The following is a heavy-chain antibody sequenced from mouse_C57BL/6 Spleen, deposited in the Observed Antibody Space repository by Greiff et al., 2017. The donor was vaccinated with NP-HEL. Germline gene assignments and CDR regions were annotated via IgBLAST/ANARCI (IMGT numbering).Heavy chain of an antibody. CDR3: ARSNGSSLFDY. J-gene: IGHJ2*01. CDR2: INPYNGDT. D-gene: IGHD1-1*01. V-gene: IGHV1-20*01. Sequence: EVQLQESGPELVKPGDSVKISCKASGYSFTGYFMNWVMQSHGKSLEWIGRINPYNGDTFYNQKFKGKATLTVDKSSSTAHMELRSLTSEDSAVYYCARSNGSSLFDYWGQGTTLTVSS. CDR1: GYSFTGYF.